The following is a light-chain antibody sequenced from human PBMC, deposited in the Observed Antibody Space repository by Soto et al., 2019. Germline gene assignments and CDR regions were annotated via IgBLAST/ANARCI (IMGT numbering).Light chain of an antibody. V-gene: IGLV2-14*01. CDR3: CSYTTTSTFV. CDR2: EVF. CDR1: RSDVGGYNY. Sequence: QSVLTQPASVSGSPGQSITIPCTGTRSDVGGYNYVSWYQQHPGKVPKPMIFEVFRRPSGISTRFSGSKSGNTASLTISGLQAEDEADYYCCSYTTTSTFVFGGGTKLTVL. J-gene: IGLJ2*01.